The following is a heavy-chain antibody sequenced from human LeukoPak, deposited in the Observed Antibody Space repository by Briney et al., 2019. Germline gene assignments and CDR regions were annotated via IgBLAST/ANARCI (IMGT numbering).Heavy chain of an antibody. Sequence: PGGSLRLSCAASGFTFSSYAMSWVRQAPGKGLEWVSAISGSGGSTYYADSVKGRFTISRDNSKNTLYLQMNSLRAEDTAVYYCAKAPRITMVRGVTRWFDPWGQGTLVTISS. CDR3: AKAPRITMVRGVTRWFDP. CDR2: ISGSGGST. CDR1: GFTFSSYA. V-gene: IGHV3-23*01. J-gene: IGHJ5*02. D-gene: IGHD3-10*01.